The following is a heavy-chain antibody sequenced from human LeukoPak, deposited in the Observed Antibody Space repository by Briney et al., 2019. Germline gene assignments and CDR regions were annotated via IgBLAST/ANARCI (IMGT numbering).Heavy chain of an antibody. CDR3: AKGSNGNSDY. J-gene: IGHJ4*02. CDR2: ISGSGGGT. CDR1: GFTFSAYA. Sequence: GGSLRLSCAASGFTFSAYAMSWVRQARAKGLEWVSAISGSGGGTYYPDSLKGRFTISRDNSKNTLYMQMNSVRVEDTPIYYCAKGSNGNSDYWGRGTLVTVSS. V-gene: IGHV3-23*01. D-gene: IGHD4-23*01.